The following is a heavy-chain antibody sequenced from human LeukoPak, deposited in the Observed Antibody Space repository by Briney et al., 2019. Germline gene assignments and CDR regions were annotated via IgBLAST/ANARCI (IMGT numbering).Heavy chain of an antibody. CDR1: RYTFTGYY. J-gene: IGHJ6*03. D-gene: IGHD1-26*01. CDR2: INPNSGVT. Sequence: GASVKVSCKASRYTFTGYYMHWVRQAPGQGLEWMGWINPNSGVTDYAQNFQGRVTMTRDTSISTAYMELSRLRSDDTAVYYCAREGLEGASYYYYYYYMDVWGKGTTVTVSS. CDR3: AREGLEGASYYYYYYYMDV. V-gene: IGHV1-2*02.